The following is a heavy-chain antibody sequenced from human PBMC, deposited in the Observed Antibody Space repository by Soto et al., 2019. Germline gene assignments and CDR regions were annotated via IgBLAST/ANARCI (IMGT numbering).Heavy chain of an antibody. CDR2: IWYDGSNK. J-gene: IGHJ4*02. Sequence: QVQLVESGGGVVQPGRSLRLSCAASGFTFSSYGMHWVRQAPGKGLEWVAVIWYDGSNKYYADSVKGRFTISRDNSKNTLYLQMNSLRAEDTAVYYCGSMVRGEGQDYWGQGTLVTVSS. CDR3: GSMVRGEGQDY. D-gene: IGHD3-10*01. V-gene: IGHV3-33*01. CDR1: GFTFSSYG.